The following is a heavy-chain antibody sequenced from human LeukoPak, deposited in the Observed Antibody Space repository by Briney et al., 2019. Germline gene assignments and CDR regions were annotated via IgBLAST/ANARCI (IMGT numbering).Heavy chain of an antibody. CDR2: ISAYNGNT. D-gene: IGHD2-15*01. Sequence: ASVKVSCKASGYSFINSGISWVRQAPGQGLEWMGWISAYNGNTNYAQKLQGRVTMTTDTSTSTAYMELRSLRSDDTAVYYCARAIAAVRFFDYWGQRTLVTVSS. J-gene: IGHJ4*02. V-gene: IGHV1-18*01. CDR3: ARAIAAVRFFDY. CDR1: GYSFINSG.